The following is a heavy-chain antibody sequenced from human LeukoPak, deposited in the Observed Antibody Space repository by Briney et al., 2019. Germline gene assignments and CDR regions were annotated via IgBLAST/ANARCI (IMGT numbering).Heavy chain of an antibody. V-gene: IGHV3-30*03. Sequence: PGRSLRLSCAASGFIFSTYGMHWVRQAPGKGLEWVAVISYDGSNKYYADSVKGRFTISRDNSKNTLYLQMNSLRVEDTAVYYCARDRWLVLGGDYWGQGTLATVSS. CDR2: ISYDGSNK. J-gene: IGHJ4*02. CDR3: ARDRWLVLGGDY. CDR1: GFIFSTYG. D-gene: IGHD6-19*01.